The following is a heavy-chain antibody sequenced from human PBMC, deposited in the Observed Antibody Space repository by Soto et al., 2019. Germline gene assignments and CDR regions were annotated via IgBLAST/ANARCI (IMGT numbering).Heavy chain of an antibody. V-gene: IGHV3-23*01. CDR3: ARGPTIFGVGVDAFDI. J-gene: IGHJ3*02. D-gene: IGHD3-3*01. CDR2: ISGSGDFT. CDR1: GFTLSSYA. Sequence: EVQMLESGGGLVQPGGSLRLSCAASGFTLSSYALSWVRQAPGKGLEWVSGISGSGDFTFDADSVRGRFTISRDNSMNTLYLQMNSLRVEDTAVYYCARGPTIFGVGVDAFDIWGHGTRATVSS.